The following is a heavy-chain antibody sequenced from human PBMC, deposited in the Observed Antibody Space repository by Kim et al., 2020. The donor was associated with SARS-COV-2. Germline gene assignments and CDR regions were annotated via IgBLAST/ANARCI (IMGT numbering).Heavy chain of an antibody. D-gene: IGHD3-22*01. J-gene: IGHJ5*02. CDR1: GFTFSSYE. CDR3: AKLPDYYDSSGLNWFDP. Sequence: GGSLRLSCAASGFTFSSYEMNWVRQAPGKGLEWVSYISSSGSTIYYADSVKGRFTISRDNAKNSLYLQMNSLRAEDTAVYYCAKLPDYYDSSGLNWFDPWGKGALITVSS. CDR2: ISSSGSTI. V-gene: IGHV3-48*03.